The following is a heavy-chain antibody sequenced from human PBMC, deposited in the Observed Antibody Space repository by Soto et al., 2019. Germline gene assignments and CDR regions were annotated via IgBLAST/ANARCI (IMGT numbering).Heavy chain of an antibody. CDR2: ISTSDHTT. CDR1: GFTFSRYA. V-gene: IGHV3-23*01. D-gene: IGHD6-19*01. J-gene: IGHJ4*02. Sequence: PGGSLRLSXAASGFTFSRYAMSWVRQAPGKGLEWVSSISTSDHTTYYADSVKGRFTISTDNSKNTLYVQMNGLRVEDTAVYYCASSPTALGGTTYYFDYWGQGALVTVSS. CDR3: ASSPTALGGTTYYFDY.